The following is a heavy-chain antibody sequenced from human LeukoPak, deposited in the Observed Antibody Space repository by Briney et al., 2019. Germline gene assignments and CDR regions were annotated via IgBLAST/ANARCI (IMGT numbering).Heavy chain of an antibody. CDR2: INHSGST. Sequence: SETLSLTCAVYGGSFSGYYLSWIRQPPGKGLEWIGEINHSGSTNYNPSLNSRVTISVDTSKNQFSLKLSSVPAADTAVYYCARGPHRYCSSTSCYRGEYFQHWGQGTLVTVSS. D-gene: IGHD2-2*02. J-gene: IGHJ1*01. V-gene: IGHV4-34*01. CDR1: GGSFSGYY. CDR3: ARGPHRYCSSTSCYRGEYFQH.